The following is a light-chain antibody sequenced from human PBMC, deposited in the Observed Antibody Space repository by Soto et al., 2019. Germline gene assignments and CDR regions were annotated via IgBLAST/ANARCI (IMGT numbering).Light chain of an antibody. CDR1: QSISSW. J-gene: IGKJ1*01. CDR3: QQYNSYSWT. CDR2: GAS. V-gene: IGKV1-5*02. Sequence: DIQMTQSPSTLSASVGDRVTIICRASQSISSWLAWYQQKPGKAPKLLIYGASSLESGVPSRFSGSGSGTEFTLTISSLQPDDFATYYCQQYNSYSWTFGQGTKVDIK.